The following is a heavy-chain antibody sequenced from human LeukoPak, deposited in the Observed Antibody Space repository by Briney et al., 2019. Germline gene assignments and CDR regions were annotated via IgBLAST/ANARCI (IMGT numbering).Heavy chain of an antibody. Sequence: GGSLRLSCAASGCIFISYAMHWVRQAPGKGLEWVAVISDDGTNKYYADSVKGRFTISRDNSKNTLYLQMNSLRAEDTAVYYCARVDDLDAFDIWGQGTMVTVSS. D-gene: IGHD2-2*03. V-gene: IGHV3-30*04. CDR2: ISDDGTNK. CDR3: ARVDDLDAFDI. J-gene: IGHJ3*02. CDR1: GCIFISYA.